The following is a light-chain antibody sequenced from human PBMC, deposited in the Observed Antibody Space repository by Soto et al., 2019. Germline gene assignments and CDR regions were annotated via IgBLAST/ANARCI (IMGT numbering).Light chain of an antibody. CDR2: DAS. CDR1: QGISSA. CDR3: QQFNSYPSPWYT. Sequence: AIQLTQSPSSLSASVGDRVTITCRASQGISSALAWYQQKPGKAPKLLIYDASSLESGVPSRFSGSGSGTDFTLTISSLQPEDFATYYCQQFNSYPSPWYTFGQGTKLEIK. J-gene: IGKJ2*01. V-gene: IGKV1-13*02.